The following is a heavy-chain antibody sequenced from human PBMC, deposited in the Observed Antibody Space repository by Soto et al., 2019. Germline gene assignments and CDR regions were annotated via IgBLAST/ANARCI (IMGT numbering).Heavy chain of an antibody. CDR3: ASYFNDSVSRYLFYFDY. J-gene: IGHJ4*02. CDR2: VYFTGTT. V-gene: IGHV4-61*01. Sequence: SETLSLTCTVSGGSVSNGMYYWSWIRQPPGKGLEWIGNVYFTGTTIYNPSLKSRVTMSVDTYKEQFFLKLTSVTAADTAVSYCASYFNDSVSRYLFYFDYWSLGALGAVSS. D-gene: IGHD3-10*01. CDR1: GGSVSNGMYY.